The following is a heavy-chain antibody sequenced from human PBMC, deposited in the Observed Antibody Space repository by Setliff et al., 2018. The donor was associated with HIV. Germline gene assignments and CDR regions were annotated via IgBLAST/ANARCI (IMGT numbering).Heavy chain of an antibody. CDR2: ILYGGNT. D-gene: IGHD2-8*01. J-gene: IGHJ3*02. V-gene: IGHV4-39*02. Sequence: PSETLSLTCTVSGGSFTSRSYYWGWIRQPPGKGPEWIANILYGGNTYYNPSLKSRVTISVDTSKNHFSLKLNSVTAADTAVYFCARPTTGVGGGAAFDIWGQGTMVTVSS. CDR3: ARPTTGVGGGAAFDI. CDR1: GGSFTSRSYY.